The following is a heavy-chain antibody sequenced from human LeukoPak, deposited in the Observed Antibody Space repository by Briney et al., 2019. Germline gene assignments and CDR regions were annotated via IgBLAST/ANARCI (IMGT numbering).Heavy chain of an antibody. Sequence: SVKVSCKASGGTFSSYAISWVRQAPGQGLEWMGRIIPIFGTANYAQKFQGRVTITTDESTSTAYMELSSLRSEDTAVYYCPREPMADTTYAFDIWGQGTMVTVSS. CDR2: IIPIFGTA. CDR3: PREPMADTTYAFDI. CDR1: GGTFSSYA. D-gene: IGHD5-18*01. J-gene: IGHJ3*02. V-gene: IGHV1-69*05.